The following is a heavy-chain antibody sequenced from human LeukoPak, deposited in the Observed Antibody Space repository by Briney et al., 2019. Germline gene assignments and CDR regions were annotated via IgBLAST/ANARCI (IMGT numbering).Heavy chain of an antibody. Sequence: GGSLRLSCAASGFTFSTYVIHWVRQAPGKGLEWVALIWHDGSNKYYGDSVKDRFTISRDNSKNTLYLQMDSLRDEDTAVYYCARDRGYTYGHPLDYWGQGALVTVSS. CDR2: IWHDGSNK. CDR1: GFTFSTYV. J-gene: IGHJ4*02. V-gene: IGHV3-33*01. CDR3: ARDRGYTYGHPLDY. D-gene: IGHD5-18*01.